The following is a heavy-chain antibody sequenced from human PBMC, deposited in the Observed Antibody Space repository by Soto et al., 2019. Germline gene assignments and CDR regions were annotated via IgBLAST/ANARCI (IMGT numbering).Heavy chain of an antibody. CDR1: GFGFSSYA. CDR3: TKDYTYDFATYKRSDF. Sequence: PGGSLRLSCATSGFGFSSYAMSWVRQVAGKGLEWVSTISGSGGTTHYTDSVKGRFTISRDNFKNTLFLQMNSLRAEDTAIYYCTKDYTYDFATYKRSDFWGQGVMVTVSS. D-gene: IGHD2-15*01. J-gene: IGHJ4*02. V-gene: IGHV3-23*01. CDR2: ISGSGGTT.